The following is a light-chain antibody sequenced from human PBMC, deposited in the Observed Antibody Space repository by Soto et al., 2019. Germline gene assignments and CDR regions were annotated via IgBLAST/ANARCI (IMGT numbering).Light chain of an antibody. J-gene: IGLJ3*02. CDR1: SGHSTYA. Sequence: QLVLTQSPSASASLGASVKLTCTLSSGHSTYAIAWHQQQPEKGPRYLMKLNSDGSHSKGDGIPDRFSGSSSGAERYLSISRLQSEDEADYYCQTWVTGPPWVFGGGTKLTAL. V-gene: IGLV4-69*01. CDR3: QTWVTGPPWV. CDR2: LNSDGSH.